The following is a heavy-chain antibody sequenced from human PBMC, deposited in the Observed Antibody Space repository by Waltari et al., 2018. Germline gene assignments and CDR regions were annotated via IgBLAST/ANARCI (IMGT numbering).Heavy chain of an antibody. CDR1: GFTVSTNY. CDR2: IYTGGDT. CDR3: ARGWIGTTSLGHDGMDV. V-gene: IGHV3-53*01. J-gene: IGHJ6*02. Sequence: EVQLVESGGGLIQPGGSLRLSCAVSGFTVSTNYMSWVRQAPGKGLGWVSVIYTGGDTYYADYVKGRFAISRDNAKNTLYLQMNSLRVEDTAIYYCARGWIGTTSLGHDGMDVWGQGTTVTVSS. D-gene: IGHD4-17*01.